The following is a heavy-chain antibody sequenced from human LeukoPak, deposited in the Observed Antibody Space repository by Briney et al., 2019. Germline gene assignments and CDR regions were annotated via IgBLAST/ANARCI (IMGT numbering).Heavy chain of an antibody. CDR1: GFTFSSCT. CDR3: ASSGYDY. CDR2: IKQDGSEK. Sequence: GGSLRLSCAASGFTFSSCTMNWVRQAPGEGLEWVANIKQDGSEKYYVDSVKGRFTISRDNAKNSLYLQMNSLRAEDTAVYYCASSGYDYWGQGTLVTVSS. V-gene: IGHV3-7*01. J-gene: IGHJ4*02. D-gene: IGHD3-22*01.